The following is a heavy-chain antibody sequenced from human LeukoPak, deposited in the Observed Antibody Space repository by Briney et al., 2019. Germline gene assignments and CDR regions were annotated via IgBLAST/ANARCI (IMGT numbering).Heavy chain of an antibody. D-gene: IGHD5-24*01. CDR3: AKDNYGRGGPEGKATITAFDI. CDR2: ISGSGGST. V-gene: IGHV3-23*01. CDR1: GFTFSSYA. J-gene: IGHJ3*02. Sequence: GGSLRLSCAASGFTFSSYAMSWVRQAPGKGLEWVSAISGSGGSTYYADSVKGRFTISRDNSKNTLYLQMNSLRAEDTAVYYCAKDNYGRGGPEGKATITAFDIWGQGTMVTVSS.